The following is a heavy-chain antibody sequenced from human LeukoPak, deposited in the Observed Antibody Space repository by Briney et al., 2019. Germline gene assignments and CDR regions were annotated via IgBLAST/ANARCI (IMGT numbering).Heavy chain of an antibody. CDR1: GFRFSIYA. V-gene: IGHV3-23*01. CDR2: ISGSGVST. D-gene: IGHD1-7*01. Sequence: GGSLRLACAASGFRFSIYAMSWVRQAPGKGREWVSAISGSGVSTYYADSVKGRFTVSRDNSKNTLYLQMSSLRAEDTAVYYCAKDERNWNYNLASQTYDWGQGTLVSVSS. J-gene: IGHJ4*02. CDR3: AKDERNWNYNLASQTYD.